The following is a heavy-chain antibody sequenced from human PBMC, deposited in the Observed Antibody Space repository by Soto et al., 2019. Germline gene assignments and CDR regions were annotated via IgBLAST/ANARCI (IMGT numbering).Heavy chain of an antibody. D-gene: IGHD3-10*01. J-gene: IGHJ4*02. Sequence: ETLSLTCSVSGGSMSNYYWNWIRQSPGKGLEWIGYIYYSGTTNYNPSLKSRVTISIDTSKNQVSLNLTSVTSADTAVYYCARDQDLGYRGQGTLVTVSS. CDR2: IYYSGTT. CDR1: GGSMSNYY. CDR3: ARDQDLGY. V-gene: IGHV4-59*01.